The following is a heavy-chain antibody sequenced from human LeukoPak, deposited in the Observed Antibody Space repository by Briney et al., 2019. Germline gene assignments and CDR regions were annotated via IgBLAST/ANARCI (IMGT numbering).Heavy chain of an antibody. CDR3: ASYSGYENFVDY. CDR2: ISSSGSTI. D-gene: IGHD5-12*01. V-gene: IGHV3-11*01. CDR1: GFTLSDYY. Sequence: GGSLRLSCAASGFTLSDYYVSWIRQAPGKGLEWVSYISSSGSTIYYADSVKGRFTISRDNAKNSLYLQMNSLRAEDTAVYYCASYSGYENFVDYWGQGTLVTVSS. J-gene: IGHJ4*02.